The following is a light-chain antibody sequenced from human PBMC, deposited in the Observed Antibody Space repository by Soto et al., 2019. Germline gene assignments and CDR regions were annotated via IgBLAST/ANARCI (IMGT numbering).Light chain of an antibody. CDR3: ETWDSNSLV. V-gene: IGLV4-60*01. Sequence: QLVLPQSSSASASLGSSVTFTCTLSSGHSDYLIAWHQQQPGKAPRYLMNLERSGNYNRGSGVPDRFSGSSSGADRYLTISTLRLEDEADYYCETWDSNSLVVGGGTKLTVL. CDR1: SGHSDYL. J-gene: IGLJ3*02. CDR2: LERSGNY.